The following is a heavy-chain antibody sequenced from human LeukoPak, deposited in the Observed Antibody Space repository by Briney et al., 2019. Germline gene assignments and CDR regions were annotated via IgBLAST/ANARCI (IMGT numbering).Heavy chain of an antibody. V-gene: IGHV3-64*01. Sequence: PGGSLRLSCAASGLTFSRHAMYWVRQAPGEGLEYVSGISGNGGGTSYANSLKGRFTISRDNSKKTLYLQMGSLRAEDMAVYYCARVSSSGWYAFDIWGQGTMVTVSS. J-gene: IGHJ3*02. CDR2: ISGNGGGT. CDR1: GLTFSRHA. CDR3: ARVSSSGWYAFDI. D-gene: IGHD6-19*01.